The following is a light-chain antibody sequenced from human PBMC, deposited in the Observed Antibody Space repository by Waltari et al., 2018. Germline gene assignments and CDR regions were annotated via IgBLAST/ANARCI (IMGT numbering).Light chain of an antibody. J-gene: IGKJ3*01. CDR3: QYYGSSPFT. V-gene: IGKV3-20*01. CDR1: QSVSGHY. CDR2: GAS. Sequence: EIVLTQSPGTLSLSPGDRATLSCRASQSVSGHYLAWYQQKPGQAPRLLIYGASSRATGIPDRFSGSGSGTDFTLTITRLEPEDFAVYYCQYYGSSPFTFGPGTIMDIK.